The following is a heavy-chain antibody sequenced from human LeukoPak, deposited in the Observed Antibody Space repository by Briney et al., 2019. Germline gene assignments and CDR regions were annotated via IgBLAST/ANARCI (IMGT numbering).Heavy chain of an antibody. Sequence: PGGSLRLSCVASGVTLSNYAMSWARQAPGKGLEWVSGISSSGSGGNTYYADSVKGRFTISRDNSKNTLYLQMNSLRAEDTAVYYCARVISYGSYFADYWGQGTLVTVSS. CDR1: GVTLSNYA. CDR2: ISSSGSGGNT. V-gene: IGHV3-23*01. D-gene: IGHD3-10*01. J-gene: IGHJ4*02. CDR3: ARVISYGSYFADY.